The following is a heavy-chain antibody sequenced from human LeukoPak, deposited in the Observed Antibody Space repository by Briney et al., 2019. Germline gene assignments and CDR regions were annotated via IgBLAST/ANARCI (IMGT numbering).Heavy chain of an antibody. V-gene: IGHV3-48*03. CDR2: ISRSGDTI. CDR3: AKTVTFDY. CDR1: GFTFSRYE. Sequence: QPGGSLRLSCAASGFTFSRYEMNWVRQAPGKGLEWVSYISRSGDTIYYADSVKGRFTISRDNAKNSLYLQMNSLRAEDTAVYYCAKTVTFDYWGQGTPVTVSS. J-gene: IGHJ4*02. D-gene: IGHD4-17*01.